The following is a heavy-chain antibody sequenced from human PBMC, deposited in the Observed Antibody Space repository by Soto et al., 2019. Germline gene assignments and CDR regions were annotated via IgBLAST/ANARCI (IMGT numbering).Heavy chain of an antibody. CDR2: TYYRSKWYN. Sequence: PSQTLSLTCVISGDSVSSNSAAWNWIRQSPSRGLEWLGRTYYRSKWYNDYAVSVKSRITINPDASKNQFSLQLNSVTPDDTAVYYCARAGYSGSYGPLNYWGQGTLVTVSS. CDR3: ARAGYSGSYGPLNY. CDR1: GDSVSSNSAA. D-gene: IGHD1-26*01. J-gene: IGHJ4*02. V-gene: IGHV6-1*01.